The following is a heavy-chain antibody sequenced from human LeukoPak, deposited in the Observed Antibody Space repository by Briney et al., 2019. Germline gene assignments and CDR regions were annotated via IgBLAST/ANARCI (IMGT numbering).Heavy chain of an antibody. Sequence: GGSLRLSCADSGFTFSTYAMSWVRQAPGKGLEWVSAISRSGDSTYYADSVKGRFTISRDNSKNTLYLQMNSLRAEDTAVYYCARARGGYDWDLGYWGQGTLVTVSS. CDR3: ARARGGYDWDLGY. D-gene: IGHD5-12*01. CDR1: GFTFSTYA. CDR2: ISRSGDST. V-gene: IGHV3-23*01. J-gene: IGHJ4*02.